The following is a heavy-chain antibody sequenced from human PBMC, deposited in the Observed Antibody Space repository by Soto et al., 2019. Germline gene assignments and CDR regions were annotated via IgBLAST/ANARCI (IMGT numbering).Heavy chain of an antibody. J-gene: IGHJ3*02. V-gene: IGHV1-18*01. D-gene: IGHD6-13*01. CDR1: GYTFTSYG. CDR3: ARDHSSSWRGAGAFDI. Sequence: GASVKVSCKASGYTFTSYGISWVRQATGQGLEWMGWISAYNGNTNYAQKVQGRVTMTTDTSTSTAYMELRSLRSDDTAVYYCARDHSSSWRGAGAFDIWGQGTMVTVSS. CDR2: ISAYNGNT.